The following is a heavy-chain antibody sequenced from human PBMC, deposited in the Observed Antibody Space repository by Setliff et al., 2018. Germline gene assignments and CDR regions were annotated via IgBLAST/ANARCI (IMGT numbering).Heavy chain of an antibody. V-gene: IGHV4-34*01. D-gene: IGHD6-6*01. CDR3: ARGRNVASRLLDS. Sequence: SETLSLTCAASGGTFTYYYWTWIRQSPAKGLEWIGEITHTGTTGSTKYNPSLKSRVTMSIDTSKNQFSLMVTSVTAADTAVYYCARGRNVASRLLDSWGQGT. CDR1: GGTFTYYY. CDR2: ITHTGTTGST. J-gene: IGHJ4*02.